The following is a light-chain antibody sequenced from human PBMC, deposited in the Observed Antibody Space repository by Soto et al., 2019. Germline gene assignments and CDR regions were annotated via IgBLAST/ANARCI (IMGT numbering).Light chain of an antibody. CDR3: AQGLATPFT. CDR1: QNLLHSNGYNY. Sequence: EIVLTQSPLSLPVTPGEPASISCRSSQNLLHSNGYNYLNWYLQKPGQSPQLLIYLGSNRASGVPDRFSGSGSGTAFTLTINRVEAEDVGLYFCAQGLATPFTFGGGTKVEIK. J-gene: IGKJ4*01. V-gene: IGKV2-28*01. CDR2: LGS.